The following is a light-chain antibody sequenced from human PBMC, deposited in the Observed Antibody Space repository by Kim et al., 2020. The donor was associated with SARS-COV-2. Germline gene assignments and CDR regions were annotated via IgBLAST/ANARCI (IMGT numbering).Light chain of an antibody. Sequence: DIQMTQSPSSLSASVGDRVTITCRASQSISSYLNWYQQKPGKAPKLLIYAASSLQSGVPSRFSGSGSGTDFTLTISSLQPEDFATYYCQQSYSTAEYTFGEGTKMEI. J-gene: IGKJ2*01. CDR2: AAS. CDR3: QQSYSTAEYT. V-gene: IGKV1-39*01. CDR1: QSISSY.